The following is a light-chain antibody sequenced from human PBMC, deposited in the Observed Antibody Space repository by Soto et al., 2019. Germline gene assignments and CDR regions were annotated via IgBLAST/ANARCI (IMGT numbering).Light chain of an antibody. CDR3: PQSSSTTWT. J-gene: IGKJ1*01. CDR2: DAS. Sequence: DIQMTQSPSSLSASVGDRVTITCQASQDITNYLNWYQQKPGRAPRLLLYDASSLQSGVPSRFSGSGSGTHFTLTICSLQPEAFAPYYRPQSSSTTWTVGQGTKVDIK. CDR1: QDITNY. V-gene: IGKV1-39*01.